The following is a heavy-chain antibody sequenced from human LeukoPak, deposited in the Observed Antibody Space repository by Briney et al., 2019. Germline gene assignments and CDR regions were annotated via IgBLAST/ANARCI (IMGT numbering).Heavy chain of an antibody. V-gene: IGHV1-18*01. D-gene: IGHD2-2*01. Sequence: GASVKVSCKASGYTFTSYGISWVRQAPGQGLEWMGWISAYNGNTNYAQKLQGRVTMTTDTSTSTAYMELRSLRSDDTALYYCARDKAGGGVVVPAASSQYGMDVWGQGTTVTVSS. CDR3: ARDKAGGGVVVPAASSQYGMDV. CDR2: ISAYNGNT. CDR1: GYTFTSYG. J-gene: IGHJ6*02.